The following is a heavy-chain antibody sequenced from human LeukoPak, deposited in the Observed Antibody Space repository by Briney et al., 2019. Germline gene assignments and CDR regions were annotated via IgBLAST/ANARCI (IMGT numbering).Heavy chain of an antibody. V-gene: IGHV1-69*01. CDR2: IIPIFGTA. J-gene: IGHJ2*01. Sequence: ASVKVSCKASGGTFSSYAISLVRQGPGPGLELMGGIIPIFGTANYAQKFQGRVTITADESTSTDYMELRSLRSEDTAVYYCARHVFRNIAVAGTEPNWYFDLWGRGTLVTVSS. CDR3: ARHVFRNIAVAGTEPNWYFDL. D-gene: IGHD6-19*01. CDR1: GGTFSSYA.